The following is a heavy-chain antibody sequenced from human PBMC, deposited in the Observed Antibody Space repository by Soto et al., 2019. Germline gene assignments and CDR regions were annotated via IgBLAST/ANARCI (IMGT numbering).Heavy chain of an antibody. V-gene: IGHV3-74*01. CDR1: GFTFSRYW. CDR2: ISGDVSIT. Sequence: EMQLVESGGGLVQPGGSLRLSCAASGFTFSRYWMHWVRQAPGKGLVWLSRISGDVSITGYADSVRGRFTISRDNAKNTLYLQMDSLGAEDTAVYYCARGIGYSAQDYWGQGTLVTVSS. J-gene: IGHJ4*02. CDR3: ARGIGYSAQDY. D-gene: IGHD5-18*01.